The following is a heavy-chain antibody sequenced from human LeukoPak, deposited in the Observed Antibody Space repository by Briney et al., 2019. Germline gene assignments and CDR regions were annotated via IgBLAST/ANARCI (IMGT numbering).Heavy chain of an antibody. V-gene: IGHV3-30*18. J-gene: IGHJ4*02. CDR2: ISYDGTIK. D-gene: IGHD3-10*01. CDR3: AKDYYGD. Sequence: GGSLRLSCAASGFTFSNYGMHWVRQAPGKGLEWVAVISYDGTIKYYAGSVKGRFTISRDNSKNTLYLQMNSLRAEDTAVYNCAKDYYGDWGQGTLVTVSS. CDR1: GFTFSNYG.